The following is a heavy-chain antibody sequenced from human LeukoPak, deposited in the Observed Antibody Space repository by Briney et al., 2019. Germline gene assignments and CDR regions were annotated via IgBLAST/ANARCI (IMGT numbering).Heavy chain of an antibody. CDR3: HTYYYDSSGYRFDY. V-gene: IGHV3-33*01. CDR2: TWYDGSNK. CDR1: GFTFSSYG. J-gene: IGHJ4*02. D-gene: IGHD3-22*01. Sequence: GGSLRLSCAASGFTFSSYGMHWVRQAPGKGLEWVAVTWYDGSNKYYADSVKGRFTISRDNSKNTLYLQMNSLRAEDTAVYYCHTYYYDSSGYRFDYWGQGTLVTVSS.